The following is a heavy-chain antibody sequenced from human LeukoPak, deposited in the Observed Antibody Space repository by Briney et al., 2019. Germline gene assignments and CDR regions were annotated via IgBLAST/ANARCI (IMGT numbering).Heavy chain of an antibody. CDR2: INHSGST. D-gene: IGHD5-18*01. Sequence: SETLSLTCAVYGGSFSGYYWSWIRQPPGKGLEWIGEINHSGSTNYNPSLKSRVTISVDTSKNQFSLKLSSVTAADTAVYYCARRGRIIIQLAFDYWGQGTLVTVSS. V-gene: IGHV4-34*01. CDR3: ARRGRIIIQLAFDY. CDR1: GGSFSGYY. J-gene: IGHJ4*02.